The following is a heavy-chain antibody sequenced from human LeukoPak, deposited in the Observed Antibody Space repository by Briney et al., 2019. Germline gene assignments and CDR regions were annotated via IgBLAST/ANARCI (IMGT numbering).Heavy chain of an antibody. Sequence: ASVKVSCKASGYTFTGYYMHWVRQAPGQGLEWMGIINPSGGSTSYAQKFQGRVTMTRDTSTSTVYMELSSLRSEDTAVYYCARDGHRRYYYDSSGREDAFDIWGQGTMVTVSA. D-gene: IGHD3-22*01. CDR3: ARDGHRRYYYDSSGREDAFDI. V-gene: IGHV1-46*01. CDR2: INPSGGST. J-gene: IGHJ3*02. CDR1: GYTFTGYY.